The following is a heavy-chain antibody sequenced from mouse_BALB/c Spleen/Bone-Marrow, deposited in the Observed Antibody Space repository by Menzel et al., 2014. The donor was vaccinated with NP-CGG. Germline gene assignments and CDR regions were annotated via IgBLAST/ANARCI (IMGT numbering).Heavy chain of an antibody. Sequence: EVMLVESGGGLVKPGGSLKLSCAASGFTFSSYAMSWVRQTPEKRLEWVASISSGGNTCYPDSMKGRFTISRDNARNILYLQMSSLRSEDTAMYYCARGGELRPWFAYWGQGTLVTVSA. CDR2: ISSGGNT. CDR3: ARGGELRPWFAY. CDR1: GFTFSSYA. D-gene: IGHD2-4*01. V-gene: IGHV5-6-5*01. J-gene: IGHJ3*01.